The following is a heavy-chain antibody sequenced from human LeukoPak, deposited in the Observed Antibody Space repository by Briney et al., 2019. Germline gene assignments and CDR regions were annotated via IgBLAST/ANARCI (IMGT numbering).Heavy chain of an antibody. J-gene: IGHJ4*02. CDR1: GFTFSSYW. D-gene: IGHD5-12*01. CDR2: IKQDGSEK. Sequence: GGSLRLSCAASGFTFSSYWMSWVRQAPGKGLEWVANIKQDGSEKYYVDSVKGRFTISRDNAKNSLYLQMNSLRAEDTAIYYCAKDRRLPWDYFDSWGQGTQVTVSS. CDR3: AKDRRLPWDYFDS. V-gene: IGHV3-7*03.